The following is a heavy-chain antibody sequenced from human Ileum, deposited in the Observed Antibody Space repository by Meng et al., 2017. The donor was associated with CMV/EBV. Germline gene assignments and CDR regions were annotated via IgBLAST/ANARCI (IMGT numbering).Heavy chain of an antibody. J-gene: IGHJ4*02. Sequence: SETLSLTCTVSGGSISSGDYYWGWIRQPPGKGLEWIGYIYYSGTTYYNPSLNSRLTMSVDTSKNQFSLKPSSVTAADTAVYFCARDPGGYGVNDYWGQGALVTVSS. V-gene: IGHV4-30-4*08. CDR2: IYYSGTT. D-gene: IGHD5-12*01. CDR3: ARDPGGYGVNDY. CDR1: GGSISSGDYY.